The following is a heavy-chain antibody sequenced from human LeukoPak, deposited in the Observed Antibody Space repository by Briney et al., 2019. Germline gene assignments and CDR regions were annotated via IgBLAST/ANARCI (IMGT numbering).Heavy chain of an antibody. J-gene: IGHJ3*02. D-gene: IGHD1-26*01. CDR3: ARAKLRGGACDI. Sequence: GRSLRLSCAASGFTFSSYGMHWVRQAPGKGLEWVAVIWYDGSNKYYADSVKGRFTISRDNSKNTLYLQMNSLRAEDTAVYYCARAKLRGGACDIWSQGTMVTVSS. V-gene: IGHV3-33*01. CDR1: GFTFSSYG. CDR2: IWYDGSNK.